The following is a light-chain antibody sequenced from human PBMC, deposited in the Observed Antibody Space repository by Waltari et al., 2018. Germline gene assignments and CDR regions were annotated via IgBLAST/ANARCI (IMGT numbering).Light chain of an antibody. CDR3: GTWDSSLSGAV. V-gene: IGLV1-51*02. CDR2: ENN. Sequence: QSVLTQPPSVSAAPGPRVTISCSGRNSNIGNNYVSWYRQLPGTAPRLLIYENNERPSGIPDRFSGSKSGTSATLDITGLQAGDEADYYCGTWDSSLSGAVFGGGTHLTVL. J-gene: IGLJ7*01. CDR1: NSNIGNNY.